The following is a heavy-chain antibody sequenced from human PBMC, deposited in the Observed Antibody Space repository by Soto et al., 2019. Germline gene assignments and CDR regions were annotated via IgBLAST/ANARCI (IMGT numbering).Heavy chain of an antibody. V-gene: IGHV3-23*01. J-gene: IGHJ4*02. Sequence: EVHLLESGGGLVKPGESLRLSCTASGFTFNICAMAWVRQAPGKGLEWVSTITTSGDSTYYADSVKGRFTISRDNSKNTLYLQMNSLRADDTAVYYCARDCCSTSRPIDYWGQGTLVTVSS. D-gene: IGHD2-2*01. CDR3: ARDCCSTSRPIDY. CDR1: GFTFNICA. CDR2: ITTSGDST.